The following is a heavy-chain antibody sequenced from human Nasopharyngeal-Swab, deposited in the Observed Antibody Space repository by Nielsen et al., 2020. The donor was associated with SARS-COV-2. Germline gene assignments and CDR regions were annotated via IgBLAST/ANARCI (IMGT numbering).Heavy chain of an antibody. Sequence: SETLSLTCTVSGGSISSYYWSWIRQPPGKGLEWIGYIYYSGSTNYNPSLKSRVTISVDTSKNQFSLKLSSVTAADTAVYYCARGRGGYRGLSSYYYYMDVWTQSTSVPVSS. D-gene: IGHD3-22*01. J-gene: IGHJ6*03. CDR2: IYYSGST. V-gene: IGHV4-59*01. CDR3: ARGRGGYRGLSSYYYYMDV. CDR1: GGSISSYY.